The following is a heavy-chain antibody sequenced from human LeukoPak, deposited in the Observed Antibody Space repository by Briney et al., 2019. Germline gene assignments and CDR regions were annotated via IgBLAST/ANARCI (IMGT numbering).Heavy chain of an antibody. J-gene: IGHJ4*02. Sequence: PGGSLRLSCEASGFRFDFYAMHWVRQAPGKGLEWVAVITSEGSQRYYADSVQGRFIISRDNSKNTMCLQMNGLRPEDTAMFYCARDFAKGSNDYWGQGTLVTVSS. CDR3: ARDFAKGSNDY. CDR2: ITSEGSQR. CDR1: GFRFDFYA. V-gene: IGHV3-30*01.